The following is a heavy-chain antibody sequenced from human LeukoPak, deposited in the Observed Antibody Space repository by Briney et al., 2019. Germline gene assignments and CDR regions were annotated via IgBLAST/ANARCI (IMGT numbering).Heavy chain of an antibody. Sequence: GGSLRLSCAASGFTFSSYSMNWVRQAPGKGLEWVSSISSSSSSYIYYADSVKGRFTISRDNAKNSLYLQMNSLRAEDTAVYYCARGAVPAAIFGYYYYYMDVWGKGTTVTVSS. J-gene: IGHJ6*03. CDR2: ISSSSSSYI. D-gene: IGHD2-2*02. CDR3: ARGAVPAAIFGYYYYYMDV. CDR1: GFTFSSYS. V-gene: IGHV3-21*01.